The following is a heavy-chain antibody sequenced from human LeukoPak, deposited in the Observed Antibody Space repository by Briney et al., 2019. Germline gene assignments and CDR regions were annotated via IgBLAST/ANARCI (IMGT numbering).Heavy chain of an antibody. Sequence: SVKVSCKASGGTFSSYAISWVPQAPGQGLEWMGRIIPIFGTANYAQKFQGRVTITTDESTSTAYMELSSLRSEDTAVYYCARSQVMTHDDAFDIWGQGTMVTVSS. J-gene: IGHJ3*02. D-gene: IGHD3-22*01. CDR2: IIPIFGTA. V-gene: IGHV1-69*05. CDR3: ARSQVMTHDDAFDI. CDR1: GGTFSSYA.